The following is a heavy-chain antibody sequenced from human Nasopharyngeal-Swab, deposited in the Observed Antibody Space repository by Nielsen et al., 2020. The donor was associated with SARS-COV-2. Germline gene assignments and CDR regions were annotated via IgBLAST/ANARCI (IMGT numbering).Heavy chain of an antibody. D-gene: IGHD2-21*01. J-gene: IGHJ6*02. CDR1: GFTFSSYG. Sequence: GSLRLSCAASGFTFSSYGMHWVRQAPGKGLEWVAVIWYDGSNKYYADSVKGRFTISRDNAKNTLYLQMNSLRAEDTAMYYCARVGVNDYYYGMDVWGQGTTVTVSS. CDR2: IWYDGSNK. CDR3: ARVGVNDYYYGMDV. V-gene: IGHV3-33*03.